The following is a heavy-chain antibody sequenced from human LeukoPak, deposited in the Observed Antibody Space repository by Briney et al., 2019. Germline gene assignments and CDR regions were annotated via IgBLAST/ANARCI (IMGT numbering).Heavy chain of an antibody. J-gene: IGHJ5*02. CDR3: ARGYCSGGSCYSAWYNWFDP. CDR1: GYTFTGYY. Sequence: ASVKVSCKASGYTFTGYYMHWVRQAPGQGLEWMGWINPNSGGTNYAQKFQGRVTMTRDTSISTAYMELSRLRSDDTAVYYCARGYCSGGSCYSAWYNWFDPWGQGTLVTVSS. CDR2: INPNSGGT. D-gene: IGHD2-15*01. V-gene: IGHV1-2*02.